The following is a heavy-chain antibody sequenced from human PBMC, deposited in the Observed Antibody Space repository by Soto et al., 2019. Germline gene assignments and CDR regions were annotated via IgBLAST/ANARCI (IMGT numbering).Heavy chain of an antibody. CDR3: ARHNGPLYLGYYYDMDV. CDR2: VYYSASA. CDR1: GDSIGSSGYY. V-gene: IGHV4-39*01. Sequence: SETLSLTCTVFGDSIGSSGYYWGWIRQPPGKGLEYIGSVYYSASAYYNPSLKSRVIMSVDTSKNQVSLKLASVTAADTAVYYCARHNGPLYLGYYYDMDVWGQGTTVTVSS. J-gene: IGHJ6*02.